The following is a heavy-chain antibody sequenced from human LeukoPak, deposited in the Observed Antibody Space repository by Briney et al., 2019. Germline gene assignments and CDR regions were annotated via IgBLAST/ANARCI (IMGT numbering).Heavy chain of an antibody. CDR3: ARTCALSGGSCYSVYYHYGMDV. D-gene: IGHD2-15*01. CDR2: SYPIFGTA. V-gene: IGHV1-69*06. Sequence: SVKGSCTASVGTFSSYAISWVRQAPGQGLEWMGGSYPIFGTAHNAHKFQGRVTITPDKSTSADPIELSALRAEDTAVYYCARTCALSGGSCYSVYYHYGMDVSGKGATVTVSP. J-gene: IGHJ6*01. CDR1: VGTFSSYA.